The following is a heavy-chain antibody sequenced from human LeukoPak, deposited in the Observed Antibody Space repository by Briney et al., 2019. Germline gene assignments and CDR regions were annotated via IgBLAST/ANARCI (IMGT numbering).Heavy chain of an antibody. J-gene: IGHJ3*02. Sequence: GGSLRLSCAAPGLMFSSYWMSWVRQAPGKGLEWVANIKKDGSEMYYVDSVKGRFTISGDNAKNSLYLQMNSLRADDTAVYHCARQETSSYNGAFDIWGQGTMVTVSS. CDR3: ARQETSSYNGAFDI. CDR2: IKKDGSEM. D-gene: IGHD1-26*01. V-gene: IGHV3-7*01. CDR1: GLMFSSYW.